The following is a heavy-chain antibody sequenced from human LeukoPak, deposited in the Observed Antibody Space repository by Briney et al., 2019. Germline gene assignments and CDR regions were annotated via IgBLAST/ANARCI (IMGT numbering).Heavy chain of an antibody. Sequence: GGSLRLSCAASGFTFSSYWMSWVRQAPGKGLEWVANIKQDGSEKYYVDSVKGRFTISRDNAKNSLYLQMNSLRAEDTAVYYCARSRQPYDFWSGRTHFDYWGQGTLVTVSS. CDR1: GFTFSSYW. CDR2: IKQDGSEK. D-gene: IGHD3-3*01. CDR3: ARSRQPYDFWSGRTHFDY. J-gene: IGHJ4*02. V-gene: IGHV3-7*01.